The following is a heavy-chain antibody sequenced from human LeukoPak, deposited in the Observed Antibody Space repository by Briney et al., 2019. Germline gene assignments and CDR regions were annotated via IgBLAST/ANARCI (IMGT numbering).Heavy chain of an antibody. J-gene: IGHJ4*02. CDR2: IYSGGGT. Sequence: GGSLRLSCAASGFTVSNTYMSWVRQAPGKGLEWVSLIYSGGGTYSADSVKGRFTISRDNAKDTLYLQMNSLRVEDTAVYYCARVADGDKYGGRDYWGQGALVIVSS. D-gene: IGHD5-24*01. CDR3: ARVADGDKYGGRDY. CDR1: GFTVSNTY. V-gene: IGHV3-53*01.